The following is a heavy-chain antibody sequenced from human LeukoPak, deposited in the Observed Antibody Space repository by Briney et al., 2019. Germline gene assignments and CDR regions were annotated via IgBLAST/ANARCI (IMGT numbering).Heavy chain of an antibody. CDR3: ARGCSGGACYGYHLDP. CDR2: INPSGGST. J-gene: IGHJ5*02. V-gene: IGHV1-46*01. CDR1: GYTFTSYY. D-gene: IGHD2-15*01. Sequence: ASVKVSCKASGYTFTSYYMHWVRQAPGQGLEWMGIINPSGGSTSYAQKFQGRVTMTRDMSTSTVYMELSSLRYDDMAVYYCARGCSGGACYGYHLDPWGQGTLVTVSS.